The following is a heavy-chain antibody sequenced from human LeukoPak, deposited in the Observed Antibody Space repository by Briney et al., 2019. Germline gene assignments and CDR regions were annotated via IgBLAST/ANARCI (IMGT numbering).Heavy chain of an antibody. CDR3: ARVSESGNSDY. D-gene: IGHD4-23*01. V-gene: IGHV3-21*01. Sequence: GGSLRLSCAASGFTFSSYSMNWVRQAPGKGLEWVSSITGGSIYIYYADSVKGRFTISRDTSNNMLYLQMNSLRAEDTAVYYCARVSESGNSDYWGQGTLVTVSS. CDR1: GFTFSSYS. CDR2: ITGGSIYI. J-gene: IGHJ4*02.